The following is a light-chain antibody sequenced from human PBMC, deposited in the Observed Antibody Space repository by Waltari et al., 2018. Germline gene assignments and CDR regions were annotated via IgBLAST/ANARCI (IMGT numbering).Light chain of an antibody. CDR2: AAS. CDR3: QQSYSTPRT. CDR1: QSLSSY. J-gene: IGKJ1*01. Sequence: IQMTQSPSYLSASVGDGVTITCRASQSLSSYLNWYQQKPGKAPKLLIYAASSLQSGVPSRFSGSGSGTDFTLTISSLQPEDFATYYCQQSYSTPRTFGQGTKVEIK. V-gene: IGKV1-39*01.